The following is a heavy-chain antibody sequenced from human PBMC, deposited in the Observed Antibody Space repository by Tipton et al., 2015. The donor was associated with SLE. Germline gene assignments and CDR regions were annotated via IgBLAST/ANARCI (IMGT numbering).Heavy chain of an antibody. CDR2: ISSGSLSM. Sequence: QLVQSGGGLVKPGGSLRLSCAAPGFTFNDQRMTWVRQAPGKGLEWVSSISSGSLSMYYGDSVKGRFTISRDNAKNSLYLQMNSLREDDTAVYYCARVQYTSGSYFFDYWGQGTLVTVSS. CDR3: ARVQYTSGSYFFDY. D-gene: IGHD6-19*01. V-gene: IGHV3-21*03. CDR1: GFTFNDQR. J-gene: IGHJ4*02.